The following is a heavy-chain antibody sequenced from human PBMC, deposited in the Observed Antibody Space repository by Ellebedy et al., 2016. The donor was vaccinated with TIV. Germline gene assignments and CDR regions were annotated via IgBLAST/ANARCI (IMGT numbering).Heavy chain of an antibody. Sequence: GGSLRLSXAASGFTFSSYGMHWVRQAPGKGLEWVSAISGSGGSTYYADSVKGRFTISRDNSKNSLYLQMNSLRAEDTAVYYCARVSKSGSGYFDYWGQGTLVTVSS. CDR2: ISGSGGST. V-gene: IGHV3-23*01. J-gene: IGHJ4*02. CDR1: GFTFSSYG. CDR3: ARVSKSGSGYFDY. D-gene: IGHD2/OR15-2a*01.